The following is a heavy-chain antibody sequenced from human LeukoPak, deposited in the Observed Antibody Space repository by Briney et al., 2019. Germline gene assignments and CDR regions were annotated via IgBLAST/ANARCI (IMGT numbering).Heavy chain of an antibody. CDR2: ISWNSGSI. J-gene: IGHJ6*02. CDR3: AKGLHMVRGVIITEGYYYYGMDV. Sequence: PGGSLRLSCAASGFTFDDYAMHWVRQAPGKGLEWVSGISWNSGSIGYADSVKGRFTISRDNAKNSLYLQMNGLRAEDTALYYCAKGLHMVRGVIITEGYYYYGMDVWGQGTTVTVSS. D-gene: IGHD3-10*01. CDR1: GFTFDDYA. V-gene: IGHV3-9*01.